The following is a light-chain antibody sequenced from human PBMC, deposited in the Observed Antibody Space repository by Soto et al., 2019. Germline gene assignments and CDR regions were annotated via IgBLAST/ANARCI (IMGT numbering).Light chain of an antibody. V-gene: IGKV3-15*01. CDR2: DAS. CDR3: QQYNNLWT. J-gene: IGKJ1*01. Sequence: EIVLTQSPGTLSLSPGERATLSCRASQSISSTYLTWYHQKPGQAPRLLIYDASTRATGIPARFSGSGSGTEFTLTISSLQSEDFAVYYCQQYNNLWTFGQGTKVDIK. CDR1: QSISSTY.